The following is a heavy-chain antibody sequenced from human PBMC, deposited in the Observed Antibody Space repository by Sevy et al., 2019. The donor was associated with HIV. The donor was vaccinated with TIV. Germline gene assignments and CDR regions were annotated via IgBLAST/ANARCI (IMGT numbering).Heavy chain of an antibody. CDR2: IYSDETT. Sequence: GGSLRISCAASGFSVNSNYMTWVRQAPGKGLEGVSVIYSDETTYHADSVKDRFTISRDNSKNMLYLQMSSLRAEDTAIYYCARGKSGYGYAFNYWGQGTLVTVSS. CDR1: GFSVNSNY. V-gene: IGHV3-66*01. CDR3: ARGKSGYGYAFNY. D-gene: IGHD5-18*01. J-gene: IGHJ4*02.